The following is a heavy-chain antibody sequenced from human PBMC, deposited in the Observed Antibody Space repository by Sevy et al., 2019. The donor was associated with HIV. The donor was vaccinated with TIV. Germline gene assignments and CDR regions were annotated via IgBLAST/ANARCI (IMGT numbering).Heavy chain of an antibody. CDR3: ARGGNYYDSSGYYYVFPFDI. CDR2: INSDGSST. Sequence: GSLRLSCAASGFTFSSYWMHWVRQAPGKGLVWVSRINSDGSSTSYADSVKGRFTISRDNAKNTLYLQMNSLRAEDTAVYYCARGGNYYDSSGYYYVFPFDIWGQGTMVTVSS. J-gene: IGHJ3*02. D-gene: IGHD3-22*01. V-gene: IGHV3-74*01. CDR1: GFTFSSYW.